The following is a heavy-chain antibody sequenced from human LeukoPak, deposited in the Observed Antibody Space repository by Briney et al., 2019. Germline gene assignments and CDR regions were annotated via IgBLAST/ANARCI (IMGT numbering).Heavy chain of an antibody. CDR2: ISYDGSNK. CDR3: AKERFDSSGHDY. J-gene: IGHJ4*02. V-gene: IGHV3-30*18. D-gene: IGHD3-22*01. Sequence: GGSLRLSCAASGFTFSSYAMSWVRQAPGKGLEWVAVISYDGSNKYYADSVKGRFTISRDNSKNTLYLQMNSLRAEDTAVYYCAKERFDSSGHDYWGQGTLVTVSS. CDR1: GFTFSSYA.